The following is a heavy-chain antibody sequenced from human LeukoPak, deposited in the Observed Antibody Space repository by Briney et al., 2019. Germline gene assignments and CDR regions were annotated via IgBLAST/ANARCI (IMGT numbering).Heavy chain of an antibody. V-gene: IGHV5-51*01. D-gene: IGHD1-26*01. Sequence: GESLKISCKGSGYSFTSYWIGWVRQMPGKGLEWMGIIYPGDSDTRYSPSFQGQVTISADKSISTACLQCSSLKASDTAMYYCARQTPGGSYYFDYWGQGTLVTVSP. CDR3: ARQTPGGSYYFDY. J-gene: IGHJ4*02. CDR2: IYPGDSDT. CDR1: GYSFTSYW.